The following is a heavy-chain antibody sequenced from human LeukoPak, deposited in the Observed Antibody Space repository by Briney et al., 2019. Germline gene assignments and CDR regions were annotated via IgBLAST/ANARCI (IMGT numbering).Heavy chain of an antibody. CDR2: ISDSSSLT. CDR1: GFTFSSFG. V-gene: IGHV3-48*02. D-gene: IGHD3-10*01. Sequence: GGSLRLSCAASGFTFSSFGMNWVRQAPGKGLEWVSYISDSSSLTYYADSVKGRFTISRDNAKNSLSLQLNSLRDEDTAVYFCAKVIRGGYGVDVWGQGTTVTVSS. J-gene: IGHJ6*02. CDR3: AKVIRGGYGVDV.